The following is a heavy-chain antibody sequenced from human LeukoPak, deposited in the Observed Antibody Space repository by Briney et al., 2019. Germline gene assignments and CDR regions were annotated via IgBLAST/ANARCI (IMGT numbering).Heavy chain of an antibody. CDR2: ISGVST. D-gene: IGHD3-10*01. CDR1: GFTFSNYA. J-gene: IGHJ4*02. Sequence: GGSLRLSCAASGFTFSNYAMAWVRQAPGKGLEWVSSISGVSTYYAGSVKGRFTISRDNSKNTLYLQMNSLRAEDTVVYYCAKEVHYYGSGNFDYWGQGTLVTVSS. V-gene: IGHV3-23*01. CDR3: AKEVHYYGSGNFDY.